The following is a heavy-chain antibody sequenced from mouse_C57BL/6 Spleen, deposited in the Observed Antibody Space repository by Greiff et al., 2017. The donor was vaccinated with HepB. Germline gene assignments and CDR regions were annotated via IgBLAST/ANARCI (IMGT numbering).Heavy chain of an antibody. V-gene: IGHV5-6*01. CDR3: ARQVYDYDETDDFDY. J-gene: IGHJ2*01. D-gene: IGHD2-4*01. CDR1: GFTFSSYG. CDR2: ISSGGSYT. Sequence: EVQGVESGGDLVKPGGSLKLSCAASGFTFSSYGMSWVRQTPDKRLEWVATISSGGSYTYYPDSVKGRFTISRDNAKNTLYLQMSSLKSEDTAMYYCARQVYDYDETDDFDYWGQCTTLTVSS.